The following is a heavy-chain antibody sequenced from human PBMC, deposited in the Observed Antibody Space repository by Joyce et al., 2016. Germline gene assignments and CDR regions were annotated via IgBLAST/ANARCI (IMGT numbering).Heavy chain of an antibody. D-gene: IGHD4-17*01. CDR1: GDSVSSNNAA. J-gene: IGHJ4*02. CDR2: TFYRSNWYT. V-gene: IGHV6-1*01. CDR3: AREEKGTYGFDH. Sequence: QVQLQQSGAGLVKPSQTLSLTCAISGDSVSSNNAAWNWIRQSPSRGLEWLESTFYRSNWYTDYAVSVKSRATINPDTSNNQFSLQLISLTPADTAVYYCAREEKGTYGFDHWGQGTPVTVSS.